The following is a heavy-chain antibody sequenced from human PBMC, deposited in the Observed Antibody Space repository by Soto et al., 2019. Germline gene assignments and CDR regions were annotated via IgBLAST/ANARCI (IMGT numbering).Heavy chain of an antibody. J-gene: IGHJ4*02. CDR3: SGGVGDAF. D-gene: IGHD1-26*01. V-gene: IGHV3-7*04. Sequence: EVPLVESGGGLVQTGGSLRLSCASFESSVSRDWMNWVRQAPAEGLEWVAHINQDGSEKYYGDSVKGRFTISRDNAKKSLFLQMNLQTAAYAAMYYRSGGVGDAFWGQGTLVTVSA. CDR2: INQDGSEK. CDR1: ESSVSRDW.